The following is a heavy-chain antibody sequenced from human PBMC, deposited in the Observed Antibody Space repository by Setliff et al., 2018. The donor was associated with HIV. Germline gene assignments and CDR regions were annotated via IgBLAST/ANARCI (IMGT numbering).Heavy chain of an antibody. CDR1: GYTFRNQG. CDR2: ISVDSGDS. Sequence: ASVKVSCKASGYTFRNQGLSWVRQAPGQGPEWMGWISVDSGDSYYGQKFQDRVIMTADTSTNTAYMELRSLRSDDSAIYYCARVLIGGRDIVVGAHDYRGQGTLVTVSS. J-gene: IGHJ4*02. V-gene: IGHV1-18*01. D-gene: IGHD2-15*01. CDR3: ARVLIGGRDIVVGAHDY.